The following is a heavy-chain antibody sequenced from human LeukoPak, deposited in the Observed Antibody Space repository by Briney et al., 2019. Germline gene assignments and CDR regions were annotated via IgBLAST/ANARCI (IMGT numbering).Heavy chain of an antibody. Sequence: GGPLRLSCAASGFTFSSYGMHWVRQALGKGLEWVAFIRYDGSNKYYADSVKGRFTISRDNSKNTLYLQMNSLRAEDTAVYYCAKEGRYCSGGSCYYAYFDYWGQGTLVTVSS. CDR2: IRYDGSNK. CDR3: AKEGRYCSGGSCYYAYFDY. V-gene: IGHV3-30*02. D-gene: IGHD2-15*01. J-gene: IGHJ4*02. CDR1: GFTFSSYG.